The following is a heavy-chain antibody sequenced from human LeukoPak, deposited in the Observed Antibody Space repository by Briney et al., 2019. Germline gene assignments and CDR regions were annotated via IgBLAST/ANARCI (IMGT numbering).Heavy chain of an antibody. V-gene: IGHV3-30*03. CDR1: GFTFSTYG. D-gene: IGHD4-17*01. J-gene: IGHJ2*01. CDR2: ISDDGSKK. CDR3: AGHTVTTLYWYFDL. Sequence: PGGSLRLSCAASGFTFSTYGIHWVRQAPGKGLEWVAAISDDGSKKYYTDSVKGRFTISRDNSKNTLYLQMNSLRAEDTAVYYCAGHTVTTLYWYFDLWGRGTLVTVSS.